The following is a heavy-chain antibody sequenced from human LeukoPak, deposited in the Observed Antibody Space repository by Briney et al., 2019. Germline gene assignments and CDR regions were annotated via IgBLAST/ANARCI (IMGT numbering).Heavy chain of an antibody. CDR1: GYTFTSYY. D-gene: IGHD4-23*01. CDR3: ARDLGLADGGNRRYAFDI. CDR2: INPSGGST. V-gene: IGHV1-46*01. Sequence: ASVKVSCKASGYTFTSYYMHWVRQAPGQGLECMGIINPSGGSTSCAQKFQGRVTMTRDTSTSTVYMELSSLRSEDTAVYYCARDLGLADGGNRRYAFDIWGQGTMVTVSS. J-gene: IGHJ3*02.